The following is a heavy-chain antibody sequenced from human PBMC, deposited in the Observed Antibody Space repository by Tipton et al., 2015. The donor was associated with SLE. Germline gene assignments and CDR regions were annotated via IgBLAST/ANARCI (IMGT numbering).Heavy chain of an antibody. CDR1: GASISSYY. Sequence: TLSLTCTVSGASISSYYWNWIRKAPGKGLEWIGRIYRSGSANYNPSLKSRVTMTVDTSKNQFSLRLSSVTGADTAVYYCVRNDAFDIWGQGTMVTVSS. V-gene: IGHV4-4*07. CDR2: IYRSGSA. CDR3: VRNDAFDI. J-gene: IGHJ3*02.